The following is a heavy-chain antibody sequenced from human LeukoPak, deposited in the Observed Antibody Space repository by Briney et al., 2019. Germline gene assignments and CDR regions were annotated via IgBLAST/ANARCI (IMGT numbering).Heavy chain of an antibody. J-gene: IGHJ4*02. V-gene: IGHV4-59*01. CDR1: GDSISSYY. CDR3: EKADSTSCYYA. CDR2: IYYSRST. D-gene: IGHD2-2*01. Sequence: PSESLSLTCTASGDSISSYYWSWIRQPPGQGLEWMGYIYYSRSTNYNHSLKHRVHISVDTSKNKFSLKQSSVTATDTGVYFCEKADSTSCYYAWGQGTLVTVSS.